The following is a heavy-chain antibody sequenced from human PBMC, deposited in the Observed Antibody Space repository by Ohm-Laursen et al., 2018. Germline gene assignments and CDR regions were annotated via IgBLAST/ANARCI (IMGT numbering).Heavy chain of an antibody. CDR3: ATAGIAAIIYYGMDV. CDR1: GYTLTELS. V-gene: IGHV1-24*01. CDR2: FDPEDGET. J-gene: IGHJ6*02. Sequence: ASVKVSCNVSGYTLTELSVHWARQAPGQGLEWMGGFDPEDGETIYAQKFQGRVTMTEDTSTDTAYMELSSLRSEDTAVYYCATAGIAAIIYYGMDVWGQGTTVTVSS. D-gene: IGHD6-13*01.